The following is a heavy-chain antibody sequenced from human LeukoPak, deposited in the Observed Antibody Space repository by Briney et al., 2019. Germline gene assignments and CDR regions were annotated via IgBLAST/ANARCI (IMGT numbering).Heavy chain of an antibody. D-gene: IGHD6-19*01. CDR2: IFGSGGNP. Sequence: SGGSLRLSCAASGFTFTSYAMYWVRQAPGKGLEWVSGIFGSGGNPHYADSVKGRFTISRDNSKNTVYLQMNSLRAEDTAVYYCAKTTTGYSSGRYPGWPVDYWGQGTLVIVSS. J-gene: IGHJ4*02. CDR3: AKTTTGYSSGRYPGWPVDY. CDR1: GFTFTSYA. V-gene: IGHV3-23*01.